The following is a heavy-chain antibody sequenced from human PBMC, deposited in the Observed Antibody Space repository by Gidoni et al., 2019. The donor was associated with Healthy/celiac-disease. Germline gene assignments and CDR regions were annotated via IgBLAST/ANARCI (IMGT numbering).Heavy chain of an antibody. CDR2: IYPGDSDT. CDR3: ARLAGYCSSTSCYPYYYYGMDV. CDR1: GYSFTSYW. V-gene: IGHV5-51*01. D-gene: IGHD2-2*01. J-gene: IGHJ6*02. Sequence: EVQLVQSGAEVKKPGESLKISCKGSGYSFTSYWIGWVRQMPGKGLEWMGIIYPGDSDTRYSPSFQGQVTISADKSISTAYLQWSSLKASDTAMYYCARLAGYCSSTSCYPYYYYGMDVWGQGTTVTVSS.